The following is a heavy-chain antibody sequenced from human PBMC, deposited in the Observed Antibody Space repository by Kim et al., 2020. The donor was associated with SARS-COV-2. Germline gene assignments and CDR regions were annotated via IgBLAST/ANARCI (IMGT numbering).Heavy chain of an antibody. D-gene: IGHD6-13*01. CDR2: IYYSGST. V-gene: IGHV4-39*07. CDR1: GGSISSSSYY. J-gene: IGHJ5*02. CDR3: ARDYKQQIDP. Sequence: SETLSLTCTVSGGSISSSSYYWGWIRQPPGKGLEWIGSIYYSGSTYYNPSLKSRVTISVDTSKNQFSLKLSAVTAADTAVYYCARDYKQQIDPWGQGTLVTVSS.